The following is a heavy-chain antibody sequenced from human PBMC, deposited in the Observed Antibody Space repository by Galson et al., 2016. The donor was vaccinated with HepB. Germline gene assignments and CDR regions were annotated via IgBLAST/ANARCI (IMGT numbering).Heavy chain of an antibody. CDR3: AKRSGTSYGYVDG. D-gene: IGHD1-26*01. Sequence: SLRLSCAASGFTFSSYAMGWVRQAPGKGLEWVSAITGRGEYTDYADSVKGRFTISRDNSKNITYMQMKSLSAEDTGVYYWAKRSGTSYGYVDGWGQGTLGTVYS. V-gene: IGHV3-23*01. CDR1: GFTFSSYA. CDR2: ITGRGEYT. J-gene: IGHJ4*02.